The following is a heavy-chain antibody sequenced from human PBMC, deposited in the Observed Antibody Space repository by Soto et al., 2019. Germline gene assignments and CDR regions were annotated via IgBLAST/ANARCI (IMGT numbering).Heavy chain of an antibody. CDR2: ISSSSSYI. Sequence: KPGGSLRLSCAASGFTFSSYSMNWVRQAPGKGLEWVSSISSSSSYIYYADSVKGRFTISRDNAKNSLYLQMNSLRAEDTAVYYCARPGGSSSWYIDYWGQGTLVTVLL. D-gene: IGHD6-13*01. V-gene: IGHV3-21*01. CDR3: ARPGGSSSWYIDY. CDR1: GFTFSSYS. J-gene: IGHJ4*02.